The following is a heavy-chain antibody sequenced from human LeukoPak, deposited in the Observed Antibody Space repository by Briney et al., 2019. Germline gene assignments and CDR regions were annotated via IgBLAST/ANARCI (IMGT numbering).Heavy chain of an antibody. Sequence: GGSLRLSCAASGFTFRNFAMSWVRQVPGKGLEWLSTLVVTGAATYYADSVMDRFIISRDNSKNTLYLQMNSLRAEDTAVYYCARGGYGSGREDYFDYWGQGTLVTVSS. J-gene: IGHJ4*02. CDR1: GFTFRNFA. V-gene: IGHV3-23*01. CDR3: ARGGYGSGREDYFDY. CDR2: LVVTGAAT. D-gene: IGHD3-10*01.